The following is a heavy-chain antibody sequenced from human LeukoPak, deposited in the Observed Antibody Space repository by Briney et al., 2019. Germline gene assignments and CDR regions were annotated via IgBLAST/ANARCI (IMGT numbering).Heavy chain of an antibody. V-gene: IGHV4-59*08. J-gene: IGHJ4*02. Sequence: PSETLSLTCTVSGGSMSSYYWSWLRQPPGKGLEWIGYIYYSGSTKYNPSLKSRVTISVDTSKNQFSLKLSSVTAADTAVYYCARGARAGYNLEPFDYWGQGTLVTGSS. CDR1: GGSMSSYY. CDR2: IYYSGST. CDR3: ARGARAGYNLEPFDY. D-gene: IGHD5-24*01.